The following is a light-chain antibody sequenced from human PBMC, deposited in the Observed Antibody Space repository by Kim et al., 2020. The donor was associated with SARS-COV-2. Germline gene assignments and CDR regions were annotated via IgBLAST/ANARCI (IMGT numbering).Light chain of an antibody. CDR2: KVS. CDR1: SSDVGAYND. CDR3: SSYAGNKKGV. J-gene: IGLJ3*02. Sequence: GQSVTFSCTGTSSDVGAYNDVSWYQQYPGKAPKLMIYKVSKRPLGVPDRFSGSKSGNTASLTVSGLQAEDEADYYCSSYAGNKKGVFGGGTQLTVL. V-gene: IGLV2-8*01.